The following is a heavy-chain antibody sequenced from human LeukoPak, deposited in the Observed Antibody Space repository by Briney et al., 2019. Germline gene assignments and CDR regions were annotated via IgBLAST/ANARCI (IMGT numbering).Heavy chain of an antibody. CDR1: RFTFSNYW. D-gene: IGHD2-21*01. CDR3: ARDGDGHYNYFSP. CDR2: VDNYGSST. J-gene: IGHJ5*02. V-gene: IGHV3-74*01. Sequence: PGGSLRLSCAASRFTFSNYWMDWVRQAPGQGLVWVARVDNYGSSTDYADSVRGRFTISGDNANNTVFLQMNSLTAEDTAVYFCARDGDGHYNYFSPWGQGILVTVSS.